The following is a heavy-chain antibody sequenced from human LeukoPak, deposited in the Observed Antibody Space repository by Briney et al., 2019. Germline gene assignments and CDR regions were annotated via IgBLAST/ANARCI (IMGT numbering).Heavy chain of an antibody. CDR2: IYYSGST. J-gene: IGHJ6*03. D-gene: IGHD4-11*01. CDR3: ARCPPTTLSSSYYYMDV. CDR1: GGSISSYY. V-gene: IGHV4-59*01. Sequence: SETLSLTCTVSGGSISSYYWTWIRQPPGKGLEWIGYIYYSGSTNYKPSLKSRVTISVDTSKNQFSLKLNSETAADTAVYYCARCPPTTLSSSYYYMDVWGKGTTVTVSS.